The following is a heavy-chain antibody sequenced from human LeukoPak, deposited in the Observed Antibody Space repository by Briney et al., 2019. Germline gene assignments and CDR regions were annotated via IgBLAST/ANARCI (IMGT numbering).Heavy chain of an antibody. CDR3: TRDKKYYYGSGSYGY. J-gene: IGHJ4*02. Sequence: GGSLRLSCTASGFTFGDYAMSWVRQAPGKGLEWVGFIRSKAYGGTTEYAASVKGRFTISRDDSKSIAYLQMNSLKTEDTAVYYCTRDKKYYYGSGSYGYWGQGTLVTVSS. CDR1: GFTFGDYA. CDR2: IRSKAYGGTT. V-gene: IGHV3-49*04. D-gene: IGHD3-10*01.